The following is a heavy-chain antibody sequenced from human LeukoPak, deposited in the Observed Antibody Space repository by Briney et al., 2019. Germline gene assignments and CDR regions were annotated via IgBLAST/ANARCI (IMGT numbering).Heavy chain of an antibody. Sequence: SVKVSCKASGGTFSSYAISWVRQAPGQGLEWMGRIIPILGIANYAQKFQGRVTIAADKSTSTAYMELSSLRSEDTAVYYCARELYYYDSSGYYQSLKDFDYWGQGTLVTVSS. J-gene: IGHJ4*02. CDR3: ARELYYYDSSGYYQSLKDFDY. CDR1: GGTFSSYA. D-gene: IGHD3-22*01. CDR2: IIPILGIA. V-gene: IGHV1-69*04.